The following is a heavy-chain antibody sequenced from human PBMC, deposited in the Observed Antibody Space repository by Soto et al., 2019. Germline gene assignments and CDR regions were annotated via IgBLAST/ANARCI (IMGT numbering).Heavy chain of an antibody. CDR2: INAGNGDT. D-gene: IGHD3-10*01. V-gene: IGHV1-3*01. CDR1: GHTFTSYA. J-gene: IGHJ5*02. Sequence: ASVKVSCKASGHTFTSYAMHWVRQAPRQRLEWMGWINAGNGDTKYSQKFQGRVTITRDTSASTAYMELSSLRSEDTAVYYCARGPMVRGAARPNWFDPWGQGTLVTVSS. CDR3: ARGPMVRGAARPNWFDP.